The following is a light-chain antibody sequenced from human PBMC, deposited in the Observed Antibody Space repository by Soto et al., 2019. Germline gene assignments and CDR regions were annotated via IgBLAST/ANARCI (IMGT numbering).Light chain of an antibody. CDR2: HAS. CDR3: QQYNNWPPEAA. V-gene: IGKV3-15*01. Sequence: EIVMTQSPATLSVSPGERVTLSCRASQRITTNVAWYQQKPGLPPRLLIYHASIRATGVPATFSGSGSGTEFTLTITSLQSEDVAVYYCQQYNNWPPEAAFGPGTKVDL. J-gene: IGKJ3*01. CDR1: QRITTN.